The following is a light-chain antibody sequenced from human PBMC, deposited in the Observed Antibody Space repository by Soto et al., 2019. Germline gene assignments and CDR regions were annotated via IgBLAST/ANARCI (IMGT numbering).Light chain of an antibody. J-gene: IGKJ1*01. Sequence: DIQMTQSPSSLSASVGDRVTITCRASQSISNWLAWYQQKPGTAPKLLIYHASTLDSGVPSMFSGSGSGTKFTCTLSSLAPHHFATNYCQPYNSYSFGQGTKVDIK. CDR1: QSISNW. CDR2: HAS. V-gene: IGKV1-5*01. CDR3: QPYNSYS.